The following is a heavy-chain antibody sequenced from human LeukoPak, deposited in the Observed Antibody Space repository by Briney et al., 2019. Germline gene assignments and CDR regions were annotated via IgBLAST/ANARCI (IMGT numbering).Heavy chain of an antibody. J-gene: IGHJ5*02. Sequence: PSETLSLTCTVSGGSISSGGYYWSWIRQPPGKGLEWIGYIYHSGSTYYNPSLKSRVTISVDRSKNRFSLKLSSVTAADTAVYYCARVEIGPSNWYENWFDPWGQGTLVTVSS. V-gene: IGHV4-30-2*01. CDR2: IYHSGST. CDR3: ARVEIGPSNWYENWFDP. D-gene: IGHD4-11*01. CDR1: GGSISSGGYY.